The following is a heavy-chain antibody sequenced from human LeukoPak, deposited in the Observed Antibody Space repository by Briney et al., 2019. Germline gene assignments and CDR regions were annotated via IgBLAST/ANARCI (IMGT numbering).Heavy chain of an antibody. Sequence: ASVKVSCKASAYTFNAYLIHWVRQAPGQGLEWMGLIDPNGGSTGYAQRFQGRVTMTRDTSTSTVYMELSSLRSEDTAVYYCARVIGSSSWYDYWGQGTLVTVSS. D-gene: IGHD6-13*01. CDR3: ARVIGSSSWYDY. CDR2: IDPNGGST. CDR1: AYTFNAYL. J-gene: IGHJ4*02. V-gene: IGHV1-46*02.